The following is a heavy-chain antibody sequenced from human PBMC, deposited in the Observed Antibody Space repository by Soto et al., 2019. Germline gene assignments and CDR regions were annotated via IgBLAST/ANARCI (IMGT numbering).Heavy chain of an antibody. CDR2: ISGSGGST. J-gene: IGHJ6*02. CDR1: GFTFSSYA. D-gene: IGHD6-13*01. V-gene: IGHV3-23*01. Sequence: LRLSCAASGFTFSSYAMSWVRQAPGKGLEWVSAISGSGGSTYYADSVKGRFTISRDNSKNTLYLQMNSLRAEDTAVYYCAKESSSPTYYYYGMDVWGQGTTVTVSS. CDR3: AKESSSPTYYYYGMDV.